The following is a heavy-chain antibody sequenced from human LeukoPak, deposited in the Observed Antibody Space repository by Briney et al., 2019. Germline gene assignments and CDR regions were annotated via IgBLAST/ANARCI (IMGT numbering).Heavy chain of an antibody. CDR2: IYYSGST. Sequence: SETLSLTCTVSGGSISSHYWSWIRQPPGKGLEWIGYIYYSGSTNYNPSHKSRVTISVDTSKNQFSLKLSSVTAADTAVYYCARTSWLQSSYYFDYWGQGTLVTVSS. J-gene: IGHJ4*02. CDR3: ARTSWLQSSYYFDY. CDR1: GGSISSHY. V-gene: IGHV4-59*08. D-gene: IGHD5-24*01.